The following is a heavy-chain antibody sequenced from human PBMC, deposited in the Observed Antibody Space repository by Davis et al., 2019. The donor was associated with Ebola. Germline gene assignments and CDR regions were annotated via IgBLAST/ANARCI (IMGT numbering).Heavy chain of an antibody. D-gene: IGHD3-10*01. J-gene: IGHJ4*02. CDR3: ARGNYYGSGSYYTNVGGYYFDY. V-gene: IGHV1-69*13. CDR2: IIPIFGTA. CDR1: GGTFSSYA. Sequence: SVKVSCKASGGTFSSYAISWVRQAPGQGLEWMGGIIPIFGTANYAQKFQGRVTITADESTSTAYMELSSLRSEDTAVYYCARGNYYGSGSYYTNVGGYYFDYWGQGTLVTVSS.